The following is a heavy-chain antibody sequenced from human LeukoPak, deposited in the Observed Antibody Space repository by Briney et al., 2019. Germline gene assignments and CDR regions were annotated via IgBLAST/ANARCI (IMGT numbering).Heavy chain of an antibody. CDR2: IIPIFGTA. CDR3: ARLPSLTGPFDY. CDR1: GGTFSSYA. J-gene: IGHJ4*02. V-gene: IGHV1-69*06. Sequence: ASVRVSCKASGGTFSSYAISWVRQAPGQGLEWMGGIIPIFGTANYAQKFQGRVTIIADKSTSTAYMELSSLRSEDTAVYYCARLPSLTGPFDYWGQGTLVTVSS. D-gene: IGHD3-9*01.